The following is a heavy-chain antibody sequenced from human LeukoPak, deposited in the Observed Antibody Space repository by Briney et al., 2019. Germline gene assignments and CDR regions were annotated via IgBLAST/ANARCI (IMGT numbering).Heavy chain of an antibody. V-gene: IGHV4-39*01. D-gene: IGHD5-18*01. CDR3: ARRGYSYGYKYYFDY. J-gene: IGHJ4*02. CDR1: GDSISSSHYY. Sequence: SETLSLTCTVSGDSISSSHYYWGWIRQSPGKGLEWIGSIYYSGSTYYNPSLKSRVTISVDTSKNQFSLKLSSVTAADTAVYYCARRGYSYGYKYYFDYWGQGTLVTVSS. CDR2: IYYSGST.